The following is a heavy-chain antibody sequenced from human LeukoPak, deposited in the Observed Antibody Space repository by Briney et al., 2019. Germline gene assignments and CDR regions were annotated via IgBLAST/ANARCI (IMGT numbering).Heavy chain of an antibody. CDR1: GFTFGDYA. CDR3: ARHRSLQGVVIMGAMDV. V-gene: IGHV3-7*01. CDR2: INQHGSEK. J-gene: IGHJ6*02. Sequence: GGSLRLSCTASGFTFGDYAMSWFRQAPGKGLEWVANINQHGSEKYYVDSVTGRLTISRDNAKNSLYLQMNSLRAEDTAVYYCARHRSLQGVVIMGAMDVWGQGTTVTVSS. D-gene: IGHD3-3*01.